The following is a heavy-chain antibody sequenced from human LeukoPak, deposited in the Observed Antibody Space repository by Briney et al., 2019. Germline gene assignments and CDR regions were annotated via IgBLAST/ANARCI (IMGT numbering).Heavy chain of an antibody. D-gene: IGHD2/OR15-2a*01. V-gene: IGHV4-61*02. CDR1: GGSISSGSYY. CDR2: IYTSGST. CDR3: ARDSLYEDLYYYYMDV. J-gene: IGHJ6*03. Sequence: SETLSLACTVSGGSISSGSYYWSWIRQPAGKGLEWIGRIYTSGSTNYNPSLKSRVTISVDTSKNQFSLKLSSVTAADTAVYYCARDSLYEDLYYYYMDVWGKGTTVTVSS.